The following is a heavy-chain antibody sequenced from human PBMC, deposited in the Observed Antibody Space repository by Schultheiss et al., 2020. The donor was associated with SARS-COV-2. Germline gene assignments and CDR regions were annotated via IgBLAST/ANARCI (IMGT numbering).Heavy chain of an antibody. V-gene: IGHV4-39*01. J-gene: IGHJ5*02. CDR3: GRIVLARHWFDP. Sequence: SETLSLTCSVSGGSISSNGPYWGWIRQPPGKGLEWIATIHSRGNTYYSPSLTSRVTIAVDTSKNQFSLKLTSVTAADTAVYYCGRIVLARHWFDPWGQGTLVTVSS. CDR1: GGSISSNGPY. D-gene: IGHD3-22*01. CDR2: IHSRGNT.